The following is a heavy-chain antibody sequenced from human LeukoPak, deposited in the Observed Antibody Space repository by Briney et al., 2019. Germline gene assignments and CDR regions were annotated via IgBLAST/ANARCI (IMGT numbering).Heavy chain of an antibody. CDR2: IYYSGST. D-gene: IGHD5-24*01. CDR3: ARYGMATIQFFDY. CDR1: GGSISSGDYY. J-gene: IGHJ4*02. V-gene: IGHV4-30-4*02. Sequence: SGTLSLTCTVSGGSISSGDYYWSWIRQPPGKGLEWIGYIYYSGSTYYNPSLKSRVTISVDTSKNQFSLKLSSVTAADTAVYYCARYGMATIQFFDYWGQGTLFTVSS.